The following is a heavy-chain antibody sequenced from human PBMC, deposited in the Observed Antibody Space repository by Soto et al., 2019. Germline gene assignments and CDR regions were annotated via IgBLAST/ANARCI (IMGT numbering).Heavy chain of an antibody. V-gene: IGHV1-69*01. CDR2: IIPIFGTA. D-gene: IGHD3-9*01. J-gene: IGHJ3*02. CDR3: ARDSLYGYYDILTGYYRGGAFDI. Sequence: QVQLVQSGAEVKKPGSSVKVSCKASGGTFSSYAISWVRQAPGQGLEWMGGIIPIFGTANYAQKFQGRVTITADESTSTAYMELSSLRSEDTAVYYCARDSLYGYYDILTGYYRGGAFDIWGQGTMVTVSS. CDR1: GGTFSSYA.